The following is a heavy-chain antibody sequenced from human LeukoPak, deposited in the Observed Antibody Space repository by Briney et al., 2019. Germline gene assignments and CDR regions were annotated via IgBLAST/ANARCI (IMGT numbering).Heavy chain of an antibody. J-gene: IGHJ4*02. CDR3: AKDRTSVVVVAATGY. D-gene: IGHD2-15*01. CDR1: GFTFSSYA. Sequence: PGGSLRLSCAASGFTFSSYAMSWVRQAPGKGLEWVSAISGSGGSTYCADSVKGRFTISRDNSKNTLYLQMNSLRAEDTAVYYCAKDRTSVVVVAATGYWGQGTLVTVSS. CDR2: ISGSGGST. V-gene: IGHV3-23*01.